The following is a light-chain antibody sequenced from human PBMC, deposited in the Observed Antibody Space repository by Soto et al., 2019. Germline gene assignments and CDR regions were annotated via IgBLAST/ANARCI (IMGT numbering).Light chain of an antibody. CDR3: QQYNNCPRT. CDR1: QSISSY. V-gene: IGKV3-11*01. CDR2: DAS. J-gene: IGKJ1*01. Sequence: GLTTSPDTLSLPPGERAPLSCRASQSISSYLAWYQQKPGQAPRLLIYDASSRATGIPARSSGSGSGTDFTLTISGLEPEDFAVYYCQQYNNCPRTFGQRSIV.